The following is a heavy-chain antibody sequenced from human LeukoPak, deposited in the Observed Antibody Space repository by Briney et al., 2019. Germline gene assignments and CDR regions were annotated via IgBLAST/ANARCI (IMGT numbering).Heavy chain of an antibody. V-gene: IGHV3-64D*06. CDR2: ISSNGGST. Sequence: GGSLRLSCSASGFTFSSYAMHWVRQAPGKGLEYVSSISSNGGSTYYADSVKGRFTISRDNSKNTLYLQMSSLRAEDTAVYYCVKDLGGGYFDYWGQGTLVTVSS. CDR1: GFTFSSYA. D-gene: IGHD3-10*01. J-gene: IGHJ4*02. CDR3: VKDLGGGYFDY.